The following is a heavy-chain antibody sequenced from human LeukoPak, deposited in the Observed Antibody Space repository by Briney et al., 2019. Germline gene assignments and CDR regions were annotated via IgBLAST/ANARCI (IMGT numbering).Heavy chain of an antibody. CDR1: GGSISSYY. D-gene: IGHD6-13*01. CDR2: TYYSGST. Sequence: SETLSLTCTVSGGSISSYYWSWIRQPPGKGLEWIGYTYYSGSTNYNPSLKSQVTISVDTSKNQFSLKLSSVTAADTAVYYCARSSHIAAAGTGPYYYYYYYMDVWGKGTTVTVSS. CDR3: ARSSHIAAAGTGPYYYYYYYMDV. V-gene: IGHV4-59*01. J-gene: IGHJ6*03.